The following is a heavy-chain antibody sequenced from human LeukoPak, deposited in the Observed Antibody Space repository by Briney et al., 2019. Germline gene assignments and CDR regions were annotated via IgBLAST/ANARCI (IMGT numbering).Heavy chain of an antibody. J-gene: IGHJ4*02. V-gene: IGHV1-69*06. CDR3: ARDRGAVAGTFDY. Sequence: ASVKVSWKASGGTFSSYAISWVRQAPGQGLEWMGGIIPIFGTANYAQKFQGRVTITADKSTSTAYMELSSLRSEDTAVYYCARDRGAVAGTFDYWGQGTLVTVSS. CDR1: GGTFSSYA. CDR2: IIPIFGTA. D-gene: IGHD6-19*01.